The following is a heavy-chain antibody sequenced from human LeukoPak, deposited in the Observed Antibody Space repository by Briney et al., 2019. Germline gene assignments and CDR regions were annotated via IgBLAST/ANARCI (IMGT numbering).Heavy chain of an antibody. V-gene: IGHV3-66*01. CDR3: TKAGQGPYGSRDY. D-gene: IGHD3-10*01. CDR1: GFTVSSYY. J-gene: IGHJ4*02. Sequence: PGGSLRLSCAASGFTVSSYYMSWVRQAPGKGLEWVSIIYSGGSTYYADSVKGRFTISRDNSISGDNSKGTLFLQMNSLRAEDRAVYYCTKAGQGPYGSRDYWGQGTLVTVSS. CDR2: IYSGGST.